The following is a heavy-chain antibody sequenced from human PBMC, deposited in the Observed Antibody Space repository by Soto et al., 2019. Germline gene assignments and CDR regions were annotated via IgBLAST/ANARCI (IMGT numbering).Heavy chain of an antibody. J-gene: IGHJ5*01. Sequence: PSETLSLTCTVSGGSISSGDYYWSWIRQPPGKGLEWIGYIYYSGSTYYNPSLKSRVTISVDTSKNQFSLKLSSVTAADTAVYYCAGRARYDILTNWFDSSCQATPVTVSS. CDR3: AGRARYDILTNWFDS. CDR1: GGSISSGDYY. D-gene: IGHD3-9*01. CDR2: IYYSGST. V-gene: IGHV4-30-4*01.